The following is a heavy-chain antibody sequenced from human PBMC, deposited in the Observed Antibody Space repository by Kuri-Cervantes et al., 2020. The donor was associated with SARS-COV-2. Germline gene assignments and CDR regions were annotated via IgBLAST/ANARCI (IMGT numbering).Heavy chain of an antibody. CDR2: ISHVGKNK. Sequence: GGSLRLSCAASGFNFSRTDMHWVRQAPGKGLEWVAVISHVGKNKKCIAPGKGRFTISRDNSQNTLYLHMKSLRSEDTAMYYCAKDRVGVQDFWGQGTLVTVSS. CDR3: AKDRVGVQDF. V-gene: IGHV3-30*18. J-gene: IGHJ4*02. CDR1: GFNFSRTD. D-gene: IGHD2-21*01.